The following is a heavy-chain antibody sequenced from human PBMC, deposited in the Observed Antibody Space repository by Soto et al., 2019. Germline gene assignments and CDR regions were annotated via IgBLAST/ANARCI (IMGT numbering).Heavy chain of an antibody. J-gene: IGHJ4*02. CDR3: ARGQGAAAGHSNFAY. Sequence: QLQLQESGSGLVKPSQTLSLTCAVSGGSISGTTYSWSWIRQPPGKGLEWIGYIYDSGNTYYNPSLKSQFSISVDKSKNQFSLKLSSVTAADTAVYYCARGQGAAAGHSNFAYGGQGALVTVSS. CDR1: GGSISGTTYS. D-gene: IGHD6-13*01. CDR2: IYDSGNT. V-gene: IGHV4-30-2*01.